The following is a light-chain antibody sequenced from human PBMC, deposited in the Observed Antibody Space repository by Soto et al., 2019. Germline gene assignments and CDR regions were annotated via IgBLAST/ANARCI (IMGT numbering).Light chain of an antibody. V-gene: IGKV1-12*01. CDR1: QDISSW. J-gene: IGKJ4*01. CDR2: SAS. Sequence: DIQMTQSPSSVSASVGDRVTITCRASQDISSWLAWYQQIPEKAPKLLINSASSLQSGVPSTFSGSRSGTDFTLTISSLQPEDFATYYCQQAHSFPLTFGGGTKVEIK. CDR3: QQAHSFPLT.